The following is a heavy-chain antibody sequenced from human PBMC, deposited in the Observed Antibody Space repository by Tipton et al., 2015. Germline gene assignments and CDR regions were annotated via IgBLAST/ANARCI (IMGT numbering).Heavy chain of an antibody. Sequence: TLSLTCTVSGGSISSHYWSWIRQSPGKGLEGIGYISYSGTTNYNPSLNSRVTISVDTSKNQFFLRMTPVTAADTAVYYCARARGRHGGLFDSWGQGILVTVSS. D-gene: IGHD4-23*01. CDR2: ISYSGTT. J-gene: IGHJ4*02. CDR1: GGSISSHY. CDR3: ARARGRHGGLFDS. V-gene: IGHV4-59*11.